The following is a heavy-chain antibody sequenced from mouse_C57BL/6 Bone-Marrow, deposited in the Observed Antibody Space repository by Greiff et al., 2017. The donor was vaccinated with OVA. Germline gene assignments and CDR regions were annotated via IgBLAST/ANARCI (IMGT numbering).Heavy chain of an antibody. J-gene: IGHJ2*01. CDR1: GYKFTDYY. V-gene: IGHV1-26*01. CDR2: INPNNGGT. CDR3: ARRGRDY. Sequence: VQLKESGPELVKPGASVKISCKASGYKFTDYYMNWVKQSHGKSLEWIGDINPNNGGTSYNQKFKGKATLTVDKSSSTAYMERRSLTAEDSAVYYCARRGRDYWGQGTTLTVSS.